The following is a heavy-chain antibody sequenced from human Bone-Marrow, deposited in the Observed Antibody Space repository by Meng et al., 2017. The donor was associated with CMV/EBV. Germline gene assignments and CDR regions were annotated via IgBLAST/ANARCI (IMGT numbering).Heavy chain of an antibody. Sequence: CTFSGFSLRTSGAGVGWIRQPPGKALEWPALIYWDDDKRYRPSLKTRLTITKDTSKNQVVLTMANMDPVDTATYYCAQLRGSFYFDYWGQGTLVTVSS. CDR3: AQLRGSFYFDY. CDR1: GFSLRTSGAG. CDR2: IYWDDDK. J-gene: IGHJ4*02. V-gene: IGHV2-5*02. D-gene: IGHD1-26*01.